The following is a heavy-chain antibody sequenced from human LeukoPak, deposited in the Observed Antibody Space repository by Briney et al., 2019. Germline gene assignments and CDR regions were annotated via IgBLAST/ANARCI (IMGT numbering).Heavy chain of an antibody. D-gene: IGHD3-10*01. Sequence: SETLSLTCTVSGGXITTYYWSWIRQPPGKGLEWIGYIYYSGTANYNPSLKSRVTISVDTSKNQFSLKLSSVTAADTAVYYCARSYGSGNYFDYWGQGTLVTVSS. CDR1: GGXITTYY. CDR3: ARSYGSGNYFDY. V-gene: IGHV4-59*01. J-gene: IGHJ4*02. CDR2: IYYSGTA.